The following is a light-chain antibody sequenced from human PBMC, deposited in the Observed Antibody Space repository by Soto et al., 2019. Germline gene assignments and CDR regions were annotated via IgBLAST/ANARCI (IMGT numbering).Light chain of an antibody. CDR3: AAWDDSLNGSV. CDR1: ISNIGSNT. J-gene: IGLJ1*01. V-gene: IGLV1-44*01. CDR2: TND. Sequence: QSLPTQAPSASGTRGQRFAISCSGGISNIGSNTVNWFQQVPGTAPKLLIHTNDQRPSVVPARFSGSKYVTSASLAISGLQSEDEADYYCAAWDDSLNGSVFGTGTKVTVL.